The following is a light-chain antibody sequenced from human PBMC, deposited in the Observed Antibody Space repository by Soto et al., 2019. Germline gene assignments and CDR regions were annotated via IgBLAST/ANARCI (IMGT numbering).Light chain of an antibody. CDR3: QTWGSGIVV. Sequence: QSVRTQSPSASASLGASVKLTCTLSSGHSNYAIAWHQQQSEKGPRYLMKLNSDGSHSKGDGIPDRFSGSSSGAERYLTISSLQSDGEADYYCQTWGSGIVVFGGGTKLTVI. V-gene: IGLV4-69*01. J-gene: IGLJ2*01. CDR1: SGHSNYA. CDR2: LNSDGSH.